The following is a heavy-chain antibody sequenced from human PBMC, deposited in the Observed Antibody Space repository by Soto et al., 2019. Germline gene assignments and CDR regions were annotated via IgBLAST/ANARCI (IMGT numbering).Heavy chain of an antibody. CDR2: IYYSGST. J-gene: IGHJ6*02. Sequence: QVQLQESGPGLVKPSQTLSLTCTVSGGSISSGGYYWSWIRQHPGKGLEWIGYIYYSGSTYYNPSLKSRVTISVDASKNQFSLKLSSVTAADTAVYYCARELRFGEDYYGMDVWGQGTTVTVSS. CDR1: GGSISSGGYY. D-gene: IGHD3-10*01. CDR3: ARELRFGEDYYGMDV. V-gene: IGHV4-31*03.